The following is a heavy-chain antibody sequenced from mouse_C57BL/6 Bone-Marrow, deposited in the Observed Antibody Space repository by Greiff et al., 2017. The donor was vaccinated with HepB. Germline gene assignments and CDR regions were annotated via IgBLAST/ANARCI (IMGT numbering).Heavy chain of an antibody. Sequence: EVQLVESGGGLVKPGGSLKLSCAASGFTFSDYGMHWVRQAPEKGLEWVAYISSDSSTIYYADTVKGRFTIPRDNAKNTLFLQMTSLRSEDTAMYYCATNYYDAMDYWGQGTSVTVSS. D-gene: IGHD4-1*02. V-gene: IGHV5-17*01. CDR1: GFTFSDYG. CDR2: ISSDSSTI. J-gene: IGHJ4*01. CDR3: ATNYYDAMDY.